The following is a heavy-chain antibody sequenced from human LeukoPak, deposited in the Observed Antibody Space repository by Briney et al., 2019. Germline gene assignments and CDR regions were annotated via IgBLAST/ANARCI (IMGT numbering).Heavy chain of an antibody. CDR3: ARDGPLGMVRGVNDY. CDR2: ISPSGGST. Sequence: ASVKVSRKAFGYTFTSNYMHWVRQAPGQGPEWMGVISPSGGSTTYAQKFQGRVTLTRDMSTSTDYLELSSLRSEDTAVYYCARDGPLGMVRGVNDYWGQGTLVTVSS. V-gene: IGHV1-46*01. D-gene: IGHD3-10*01. CDR1: GYTFTSNY. J-gene: IGHJ4*02.